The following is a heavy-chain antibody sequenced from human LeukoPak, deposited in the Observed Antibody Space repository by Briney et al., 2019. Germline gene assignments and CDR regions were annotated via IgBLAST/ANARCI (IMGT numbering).Heavy chain of an antibody. J-gene: IGHJ4*02. D-gene: IGHD1-26*01. V-gene: IGHV5-51*01. CDR3: ARPTHSGSYSAFAIDY. CDR2: IYPGDSDT. CDR1: GYSFTSYW. Sequence: GESLKISCKGSGYSFTSYWIGWVRQMPGKGLEWMGIIYPGDSDTRYSPSFQGQVTISADKSISTAYLQWSSLKASDTAMYYCARPTHSGSYSAFAIDYWGQGTLVTVSS.